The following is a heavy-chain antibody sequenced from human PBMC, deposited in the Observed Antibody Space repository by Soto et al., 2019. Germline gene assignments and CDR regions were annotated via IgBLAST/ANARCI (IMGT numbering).Heavy chain of an antibody. D-gene: IGHD3-3*01. Sequence: GGSLRLSCAASGFTFSSYSMNWVRQAPGKGLEWVSSISSSSSYIHYADSVKGRFTISRDNAKNSLYLQMNSLRAEDTAVYYCARDRITIFGVVTKTHYGMDVWGQGTTVTVSS. CDR3: ARDRITIFGVVTKTHYGMDV. V-gene: IGHV3-21*01. J-gene: IGHJ6*02. CDR1: GFTFSSYS. CDR2: ISSSSSYI.